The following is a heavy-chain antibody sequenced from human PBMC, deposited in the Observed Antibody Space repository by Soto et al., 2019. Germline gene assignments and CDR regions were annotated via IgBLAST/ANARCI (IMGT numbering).Heavy chain of an antibody. Sequence: QVQLVQSGAEVKKPGSSVKVSCKASGGTFSSYAISWVRQAPGQGLEWMGGSIPIFGTANYAQKFQGRVTITADESTSTAYMELSSLRSEDTAVYYCARHLFPNYGDYDSGYWGQGTLVTVSS. J-gene: IGHJ4*02. CDR2: SIPIFGTA. D-gene: IGHD4-17*01. V-gene: IGHV1-69*01. CDR3: ARHLFPNYGDYDSGY. CDR1: GGTFSSYA.